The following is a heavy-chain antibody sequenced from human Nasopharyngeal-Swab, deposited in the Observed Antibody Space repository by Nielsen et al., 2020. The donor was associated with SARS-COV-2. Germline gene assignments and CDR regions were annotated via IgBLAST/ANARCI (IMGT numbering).Heavy chain of an antibody. CDR2: IHYSGNT. D-gene: IGHD2-15*01. CDR1: GGSISGNDHY. J-gene: IGHJ4*02. CDR3: ATVVHYYFDY. Sequence: SETLSLTCTVSGGSISGNDHYWGWIRQPPGKGLEWIGSIHYSGNTYYNPALKSRVTMSVDTPKNQFSLNLNSVTAADTAVYYCATVVHYYFDYWGQGSLVIVSS. V-gene: IGHV4-39*01.